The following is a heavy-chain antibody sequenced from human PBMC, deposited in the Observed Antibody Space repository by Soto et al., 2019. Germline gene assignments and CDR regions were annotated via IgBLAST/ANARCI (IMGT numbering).Heavy chain of an antibody. V-gene: IGHV4-31*03. CDR1: GGSISTRGFY. J-gene: IGHJ5*02. D-gene: IGHD3-22*01. CDR3: ARVPFGYYGSGAYYQFNYFDT. CDR2: IYFTGTT. Sequence: SETLSLTCTVSGGSISTRGFYWSWIRQHPGKGLEWIGYIYFTGTTFSNPSLKSRIYLSVDTSKNQFSLRLSSVTAADTAVYYCARVPFGYYGSGAYYQFNYFDTWGQGTLVTVSS.